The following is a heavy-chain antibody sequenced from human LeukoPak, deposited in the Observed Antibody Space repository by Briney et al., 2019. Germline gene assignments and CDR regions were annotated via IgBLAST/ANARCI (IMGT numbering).Heavy chain of an antibody. CDR3: ARDVTSVHFFDY. CDR2: ISSSSSHM. Sequence: GGSLRLSSAASGFTFKIYSMNWVRQAPGKGLEWVSSISSSSSHMYYADSVKGRFTISRDNAKNSLYLQMNTLRAADTAVYYCARDVTSVHFFDYWGQGTLVTVSS. V-gene: IGHV3-21*01. J-gene: IGHJ4*02. CDR1: GFTFKIYS. D-gene: IGHD1-1*01.